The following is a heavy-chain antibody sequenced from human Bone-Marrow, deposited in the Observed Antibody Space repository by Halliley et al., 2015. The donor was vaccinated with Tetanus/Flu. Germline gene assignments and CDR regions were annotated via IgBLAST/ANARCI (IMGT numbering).Heavy chain of an antibody. V-gene: IGHV4-34*01. CDR3: SSGRGARLDNWFGP. Sequence: EWIGKINRSGSPSSNPSLKGRVTMSVDPSKNQFSLKLTSVTAADTAVYYCSSGRGARLDNWFGPWGQGTLVTVSS. D-gene: IGHD6-25*01. CDR2: INRSGSP. J-gene: IGHJ5*02.